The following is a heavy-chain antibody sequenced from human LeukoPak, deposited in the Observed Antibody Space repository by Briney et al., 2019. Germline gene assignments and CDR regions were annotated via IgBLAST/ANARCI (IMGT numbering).Heavy chain of an antibody. V-gene: IGHV1-2*02. CDR2: INPKSGGT. CDR1: GYTFTDYF. D-gene: IGHD3-10*01. CDR3: AGALWFGESFDY. Sequence: ASVKVSCKSSGYTFTDYFLHWVRQAPGQGLEWMGWINPKSGGTNYAQNFQGRVTMTRDTSISTVYMEVNSLTSDDTAVYYCAGALWFGESFDYWGQGTLVTVSS. J-gene: IGHJ4*02.